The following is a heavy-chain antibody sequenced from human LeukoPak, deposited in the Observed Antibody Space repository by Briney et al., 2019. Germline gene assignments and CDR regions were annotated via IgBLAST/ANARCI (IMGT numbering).Heavy chain of an antibody. CDR2: ISSSSSYI. Sequence: GGSLRLSCAASGFTFSTYWMSWVRQAPGKGLEWVSSISSSSSYIYYADSVKGRFTISRDNAKNSLYLQMNSLRAEDTAIYYCARDLRGYSTSSLDYWGQGALVTVSS. V-gene: IGHV3-21*01. J-gene: IGHJ4*02. D-gene: IGHD6-6*01. CDR3: ARDLRGYSTSSLDY. CDR1: GFTFSTYW.